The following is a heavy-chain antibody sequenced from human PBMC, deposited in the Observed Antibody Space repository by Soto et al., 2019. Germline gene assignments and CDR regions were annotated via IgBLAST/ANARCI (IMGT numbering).Heavy chain of an antibody. J-gene: IGHJ4*02. Sequence: EVQLLESGGGLVQPGGSLTLSCAASGVTLSMYAVTWVRQAPGKGLEWVSSISDSGDRTYYTDSVKGRFTVSRDTSKNTVHLQRRRLRGEDTAVYYCAKEVEGDWFDFDFWGQGTLVTVSS. V-gene: IGHV3-23*01. CDR1: GVTLSMYA. CDR2: ISDSGDRT. D-gene: IGHD3-9*01. CDR3: AKEVEGDWFDFDF.